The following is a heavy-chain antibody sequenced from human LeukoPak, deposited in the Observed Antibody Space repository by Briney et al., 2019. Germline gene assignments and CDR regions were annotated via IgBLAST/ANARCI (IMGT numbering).Heavy chain of an antibody. CDR3: AQKGGTDH. Sequence: GGSLRLSCAASGFSFSRFEMNWVRQAPGKGLEWISYISSSSGAIYYADSVKGRFTISRDNAKNSLYLQMSSLRDEDTAIYYCAQKGGTDHWGQGTLVTVSS. CDR1: GFSFSRFE. CDR2: ISSSSGAI. J-gene: IGHJ4*02. V-gene: IGHV3-48*02. D-gene: IGHD2-15*01.